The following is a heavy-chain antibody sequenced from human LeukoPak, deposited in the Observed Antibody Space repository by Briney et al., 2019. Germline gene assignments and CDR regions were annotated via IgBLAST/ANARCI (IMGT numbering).Heavy chain of an antibody. V-gene: IGHV3-11*01. Sequence: GSLRLSCAASGFTFSDYYMSWIRSAPGKGLEWVSYISSSGSTIYYADSVKGRFTISRDNAKNSLYLQMNSLRAEDTAVYYCARGLGYSYGYRFGYYFDYWGQGTLVTVSS. CDR3: ARGLGYSYGYRFGYYFDY. D-gene: IGHD5-18*01. CDR1: GFTFSDYY. J-gene: IGHJ4*02. CDR2: ISSSGSTI.